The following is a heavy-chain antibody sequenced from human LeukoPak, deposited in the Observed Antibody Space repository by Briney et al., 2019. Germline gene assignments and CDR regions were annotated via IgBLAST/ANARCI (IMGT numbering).Heavy chain of an antibody. D-gene: IGHD6-13*01. J-gene: IGHJ6*02. CDR1: GFTFSSYS. V-gene: IGHV3-21*01. CDR3: ARDLSGYSSSWYTPLGYYYYYGMDV. Sequence: GGSLRLSCAASGFTFSSYSMNWVRQAPGKGLEWVSSISSSSYIYYADSVEGRFTISRDNAKNSLYLQMNSLRAEDTAVYYCARDLSGYSSSWYTPLGYYYYYGMDVWGQGATVTVSS. CDR2: ISSSSYI.